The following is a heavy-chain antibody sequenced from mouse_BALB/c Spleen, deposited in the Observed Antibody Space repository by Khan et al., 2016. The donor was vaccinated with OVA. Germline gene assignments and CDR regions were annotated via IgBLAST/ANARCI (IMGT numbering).Heavy chain of an antibody. J-gene: IGHJ3*01. D-gene: IGHD2-2*01. CDR1: GYTFTSYW. CDR3: ARREKYGYDPAWFAY. V-gene: IGHV1-52*01. Sequence: QVQLQQPGAELVRPGASVKLSCKASGYTFTSYWMNWVRQRPRQGLEWMGMIDPSDSETHYNQMFKDKATLTVDKSSSTAYMPNSSLTSEDSAVSYCARREKYGYDPAWFAYWGQGTLVTVSA. CDR2: IDPSDSET.